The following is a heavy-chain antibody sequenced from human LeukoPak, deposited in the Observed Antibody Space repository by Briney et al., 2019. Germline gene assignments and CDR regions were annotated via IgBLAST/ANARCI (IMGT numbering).Heavy chain of an antibody. CDR3: ARVNDGDRYYYYYYMDI. D-gene: IGHD4-17*01. CDR2: INHSGST. V-gene: IGHV4-34*01. CDR1: GGSFSGYY. J-gene: IGHJ6*03. Sequence: SETLSLTCAVYGGSFSGYYWSWIRQPPGKGLEWIGEINHSGSTNYNPSLKSRVTISVDTSKNQFSLKLSSVTAADTAVYYCARVNDGDRYYYYYYMDIWGKGTTVTVSS.